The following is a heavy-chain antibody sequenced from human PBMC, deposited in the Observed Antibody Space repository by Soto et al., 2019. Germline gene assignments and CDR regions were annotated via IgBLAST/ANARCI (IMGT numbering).Heavy chain of an antibody. D-gene: IGHD2-2*01. V-gene: IGHV3-9*01. Sequence: PGGSLRLSCAASGFTFEDYSMHWVRQVPGKGLEWVSGISWNISAIGYADAVKGRFTISRNNAKNSLYLQMDSLRAEDTALYYCAKGFSRYFDSWGQGVLVTVSS. CDR2: ISWNISAI. CDR1: GFTFEDYS. J-gene: IGHJ4*02. CDR3: AKGFSRYFDS.